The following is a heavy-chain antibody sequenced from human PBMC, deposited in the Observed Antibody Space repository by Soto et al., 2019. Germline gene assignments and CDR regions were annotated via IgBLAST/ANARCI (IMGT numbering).Heavy chain of an antibody. CDR3: ARDLVDIVATGPYYFDY. Sequence: QVQLVQSGAEVKKPGASVKVSYKASGYTFTSYGISWVRQAPGQGLEWMGWISAYNGNTNYAQKLQGRVTMTTDTSTSTAYMELRSLRSDDTAVYYCARDLVDIVATGPYYFDYWGQGTLVTVSS. V-gene: IGHV1-18*01. D-gene: IGHD5-12*01. J-gene: IGHJ4*02. CDR2: ISAYNGNT. CDR1: GYTFTSYG.